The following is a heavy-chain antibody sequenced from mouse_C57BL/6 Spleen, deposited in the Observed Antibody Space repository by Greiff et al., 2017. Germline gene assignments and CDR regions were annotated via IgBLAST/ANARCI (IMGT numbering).Heavy chain of an antibody. Sequence: VQLQQSGAELVRPGSSVKLSCKASGYTFTSYWMDWVKQRPGQGLEWIGNIYPSDSETHYNQKFKDKATLTVDKSSSTAYMQLSSLTSEDSAVFSCARAYSNFYFDYWGQGTTLTVSS. CDR2: IYPSDSET. J-gene: IGHJ2*01. CDR1: GYTFTSYW. V-gene: IGHV1-61*01. CDR3: ARAYSNFYFDY. D-gene: IGHD2-5*01.